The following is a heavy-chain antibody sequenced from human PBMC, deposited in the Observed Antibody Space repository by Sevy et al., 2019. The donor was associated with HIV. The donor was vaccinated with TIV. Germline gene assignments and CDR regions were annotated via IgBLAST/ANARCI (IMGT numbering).Heavy chain of an antibody. Sequence: GGSLRLSCAGSGFTFEDYALHWVRQAPGQGLEWVAGINWNSGSLDYADSGKGRFTISRDDAKNSLYLQMDTLRTEDTALYYCAKTPMTEAAPYFDFWGQGTLVTVSS. CDR2: INWNSGSL. V-gene: IGHV3-9*01. D-gene: IGHD6-19*01. J-gene: IGHJ4*02. CDR3: AKTPMTEAAPYFDF. CDR1: GFTFEDYA.